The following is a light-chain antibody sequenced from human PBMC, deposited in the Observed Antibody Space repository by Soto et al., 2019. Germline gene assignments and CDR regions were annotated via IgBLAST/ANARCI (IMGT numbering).Light chain of an antibody. Sequence: DIQMTQSPSALSASVGDRVTITCRASQSISSWLAWYQQKPGKAPKLLIYDASSLESGVRSRFSGRGSGTEFTLTISSLQSDDFATYYCQQYNSYPTFGQGTKVEIK. CDR2: DAS. CDR3: QQYNSYPT. V-gene: IGKV1-5*01. CDR1: QSISSW. J-gene: IGKJ1*01.